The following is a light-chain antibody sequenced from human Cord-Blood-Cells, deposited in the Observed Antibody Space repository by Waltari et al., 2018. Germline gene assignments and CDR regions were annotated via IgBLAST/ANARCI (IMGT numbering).Light chain of an antibody. CDR3: QQYNNWPRT. CDR2: GAS. Sequence: EIVMTQSPATLSVSPGERATLSCRASQSVSSNLAWYQQKPGQAPRLLIYGASTRATGIPARLSGSGSGTEFTLTISSLQSEAFAVYYCQQYNNWPRTFGQGTKVEIK. J-gene: IGKJ1*01. V-gene: IGKV3-15*01. CDR1: QSVSSN.